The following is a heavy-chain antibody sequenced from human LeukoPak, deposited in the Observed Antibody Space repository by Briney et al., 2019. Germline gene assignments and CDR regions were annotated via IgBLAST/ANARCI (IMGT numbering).Heavy chain of an antibody. CDR3: AKSLNYYYDSSGSSKGGFDI. CDR1: RFTFSSYG. CDR2: IRYDGNNK. D-gene: IGHD3-22*01. J-gene: IGHJ3*02. V-gene: IGHV3-30*02. Sequence: PGGSLRLSCAASRFTFSSYGMHWVRQAPGKGLEWVAFIRYDGNNKYYADSVKGRFTISRDNSKNTLYLQMNSLRAEDTAVYYCAKSLNYYYDSSGSSKGGFDIWGQGTMVTVSS.